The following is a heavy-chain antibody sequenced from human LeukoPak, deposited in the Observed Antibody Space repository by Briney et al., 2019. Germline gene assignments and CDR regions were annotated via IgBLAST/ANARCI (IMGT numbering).Heavy chain of an antibody. J-gene: IGHJ4*02. CDR3: ARGGVMATPLDY. V-gene: IGHV1-69*13. CDR2: IIPMFGTA. CDR1: GGIFSRYA. D-gene: IGHD5-24*01. Sequence: ASVKVSCKASGGIFSRYATCWVRQAPGKGLEWMGGIIPMFGTANYAQKFQGRVTITADESTSTAYMELSSLRLEDTAVYYCARGGVMATPLDYWGQGTLVTVSS.